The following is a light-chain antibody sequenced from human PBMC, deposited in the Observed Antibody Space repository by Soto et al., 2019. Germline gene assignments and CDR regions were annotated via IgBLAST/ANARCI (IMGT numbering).Light chain of an antibody. Sequence: DIVMTQSPDSLAVSLGERANINCKSSQSVLYSPNNKNYLAWYQQKPGQPPKLLIYWASTRESGVPDRFSGSGSGTDFTLTISSLQAEDVAVYYCQQYYSTWTFGQGTKVEIK. J-gene: IGKJ1*01. CDR2: WAS. CDR3: QQYYSTWT. CDR1: QSVLYSPNNKNY. V-gene: IGKV4-1*01.